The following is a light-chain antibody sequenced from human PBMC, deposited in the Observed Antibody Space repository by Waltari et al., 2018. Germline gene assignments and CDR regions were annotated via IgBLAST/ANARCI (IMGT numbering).Light chain of an antibody. CDR1: TSNIGSNA. CDR2: NNN. J-gene: IGLJ3*02. Sequence: QSLLTQPASASGTPGQRVTISCSGSTSNIGSNAVNWYQVVPGTAPKLLISNNNQRPSGVPDRFSGSKSGTSASLAISGLQSDDEADYYCATWDDNLKGLFGGGTKLTVL. CDR3: ATWDDNLKGL. V-gene: IGLV1-44*01.